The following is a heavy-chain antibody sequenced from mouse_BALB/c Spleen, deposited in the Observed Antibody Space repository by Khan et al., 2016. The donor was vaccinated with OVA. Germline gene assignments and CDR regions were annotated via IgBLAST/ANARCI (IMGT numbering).Heavy chain of an antibody. D-gene: IGHD2-1*01. V-gene: IGHV1S41*01. CDR1: GYTFTSNW. J-gene: IGHJ4*01. CDR3: ASENYDGNSDYAMDY. CDR2: IGPGSGST. Sequence: DLVKPGASVKLSCKASGYTFTSNWINWIKQRPGQGLEWIGRIGPGSGSTHYNEMCKGKAALTVDTSSTTAYIQLSSLASEDSAGYVCASENYDGNSDYAMDYWGQGTSVTVAS.